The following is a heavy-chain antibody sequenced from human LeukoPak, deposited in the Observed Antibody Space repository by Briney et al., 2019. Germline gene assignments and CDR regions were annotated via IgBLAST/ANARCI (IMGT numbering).Heavy chain of an antibody. V-gene: IGHV3-53*05. D-gene: IGHD2-15*01. CDR3: ARQGYCSGGSCYPRTYYFDY. Sequence: PGGSLRLSCAGSGFVVTANYLAWARQAPGKGLEWVSTISIGGDTYYGDSVKGRSAISRDNSKNTLYLQMNSLRAEDTAVYYCARQGYCSGGSCYPRTYYFDYWGQGTLVTVSS. CDR1: GFVVTANY. CDR2: ISIGGDT. J-gene: IGHJ4*02.